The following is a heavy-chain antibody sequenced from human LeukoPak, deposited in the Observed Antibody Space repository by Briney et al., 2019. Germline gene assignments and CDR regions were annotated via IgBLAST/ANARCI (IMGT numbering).Heavy chain of an antibody. CDR3: ARDRDDLNYYVY. V-gene: IGHV4-39*07. CDR2: FYYSGST. D-gene: IGHD2-21*02. J-gene: IGHJ4*02. CDR1: GGPISSSNDH. Sequence: SETLSLTCSVSGGPISSSNDHWAWIRQPPGKGLEWIGSFYYSGSTYYNPSLNSRVTISVDTSKNQFSLKVNSVTAADTAVYYCARDRDDLNYYVYWGRGTLVTVSS.